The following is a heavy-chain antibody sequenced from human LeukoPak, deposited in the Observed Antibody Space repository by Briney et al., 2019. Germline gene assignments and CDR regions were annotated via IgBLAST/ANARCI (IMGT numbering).Heavy chain of an antibody. CDR1: GFTFSSYS. D-gene: IGHD2-21*02. Sequence: GGSLRLSCAASGFTFSSYSMNWVRQAPGKGLEWVSSISSSSSYIYYADSVKGRFIISRDNAKNSLYLQMNSLRAEDTAVYYCATSRAYCGGDCYSDWYFDLWGRGTLVIVSS. CDR2: ISSSSSYI. CDR3: ATSRAYCGGDCYSDWYFDL. V-gene: IGHV3-21*01. J-gene: IGHJ2*01.